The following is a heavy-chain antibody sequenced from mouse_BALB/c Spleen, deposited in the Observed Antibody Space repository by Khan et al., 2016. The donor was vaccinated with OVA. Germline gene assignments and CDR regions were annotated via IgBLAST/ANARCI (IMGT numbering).Heavy chain of an antibody. CDR3: AKDPPYYAMDY. CDR1: GFSLTDYA. J-gene: IGHJ4*01. CDR2: ILAGGSK. V-gene: IGHV2-6-5*01. Sequence: QVRLQQSGPGLVAPSQSLSITCTVSGFSLTDYAVSWIRQPPGKGLEGLGVILAGGSKYYNSALKSRLSISKDNSKSQVFLQMNSLQTDDTAMYYCAKDPPYYAMDYWGQGTSVTVSS.